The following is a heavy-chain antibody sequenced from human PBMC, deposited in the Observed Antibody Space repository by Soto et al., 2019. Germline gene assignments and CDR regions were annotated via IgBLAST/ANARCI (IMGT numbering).Heavy chain of an antibody. V-gene: IGHV4-59*01. CDR3: ARSLLWFGELLSENYYYYGMDV. CDR2: IYYSGST. Sequence: SETLSLTCTVSGGSISSYYWSWIRQPPGKGLEWIGYIYYSGSTNYNPSLKSRVTISVDTSKNQFSLKLSSVTAADTAVYYCARSLLWFGELLSENYYYYGMDVWGQGTLVTVSS. J-gene: IGHJ6*02. CDR1: GGSISSYY. D-gene: IGHD3-10*01.